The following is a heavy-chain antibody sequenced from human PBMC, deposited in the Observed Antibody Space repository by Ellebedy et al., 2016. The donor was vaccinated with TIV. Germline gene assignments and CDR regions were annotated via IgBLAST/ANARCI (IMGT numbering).Heavy chain of an antibody. J-gene: IGHJ4*02. CDR3: ATDHY. Sequence: GESLKISCAASGFTVSSNYMSWVRQAPGRGLEWVSTIYSSGGKYYADSVKGRFTISRDNSKNTLYLQMNSLRAEDTAVYYCATDHYWGQGTLVTVSS. CDR2: IYSSGGK. V-gene: IGHV3-66*03. CDR1: GFTVSSNY.